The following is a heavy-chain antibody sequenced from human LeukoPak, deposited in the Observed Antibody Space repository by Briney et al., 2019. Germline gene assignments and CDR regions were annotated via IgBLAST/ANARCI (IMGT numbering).Heavy chain of an antibody. CDR2: IYYSGST. Sequence: SETLSLTCTVSGGSISSYYWSWIRQPPGKGLEWIGYIYYSGSTNYNPSLKSRVTISVDTSKNQFSLKLSSVTAADTAVYYCARVNRRYGDYYFDYWGQGTLVTVSS. CDR1: GGSISSYY. D-gene: IGHD4-17*01. V-gene: IGHV4-59*01. J-gene: IGHJ4*02. CDR3: ARVNRRYGDYYFDY.